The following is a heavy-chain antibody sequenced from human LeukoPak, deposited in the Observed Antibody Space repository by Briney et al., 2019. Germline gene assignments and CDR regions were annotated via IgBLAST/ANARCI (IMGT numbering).Heavy chain of an antibody. V-gene: IGHV3-13*01. D-gene: IGHD6-13*01. CDR3: ARAGYSSTWYSRYFDL. Sequence: GGSLRLPCAASGFTFSSYDMHWVRQATGKGLEWVSGIGTAGDIYYPGSVKGRFTISRENAKNSLYLQVNSLRAGDTAVYYCARAGYSSTWYSRYFDLWGRGTLVTVSS. J-gene: IGHJ2*01. CDR1: GFTFSSYD. CDR2: IGTAGDI.